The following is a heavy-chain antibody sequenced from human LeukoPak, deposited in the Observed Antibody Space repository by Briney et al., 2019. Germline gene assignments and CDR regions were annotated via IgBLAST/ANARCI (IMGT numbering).Heavy chain of an antibody. CDR3: ARWSRYYDSSGYYLRFDP. V-gene: IGHV4-39*01. Sequence: SETLSLTCTVSGGSISSSSFYWGWIRQPPGKGLEWIGSIYYRGSTYYNPSLKSRVTISVDMSENQVSLKLRSVTAADTAVYYCARWSRYYDSSGYYLRFDPWGQGTLVTVSS. CDR1: GGSISSSSFY. J-gene: IGHJ5*02. D-gene: IGHD3-22*01. CDR2: IYYRGST.